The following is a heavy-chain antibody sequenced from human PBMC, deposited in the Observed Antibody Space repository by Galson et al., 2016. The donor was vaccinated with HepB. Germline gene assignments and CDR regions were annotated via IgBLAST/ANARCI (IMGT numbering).Heavy chain of an antibody. V-gene: IGHV3-23*01. Sequence: SLRLSCAASGFNFYTFAVSWVRQAPGNGLECVSGISGAGDPDYADSVKGRFTISRDYSKNTIYLQMNSLRAEDTAVYYCAKDLEGSGWFHDAFDIWGQGTMVTVSS. D-gene: IGHD6-19*01. CDR3: AKDLEGSGWFHDAFDI. J-gene: IGHJ3*02. CDR2: ISGAGDP. CDR1: GFNFYTFA.